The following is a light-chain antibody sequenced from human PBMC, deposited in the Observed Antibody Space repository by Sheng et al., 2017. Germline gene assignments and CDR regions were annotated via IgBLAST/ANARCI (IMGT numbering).Light chain of an antibody. CDR1: QIINNY. CDR2: AAS. Sequence: DIQMTQSPSSLSASVGDRVTVTCRASQIINNYLNWYQQKPGKAPKLLIFAASSLLSGVPSRFSGSGSGTDFTLTISSLQPEDFATYYCQQSYSTPQFGQGTKVEIK. CDR3: QQSYSTPQ. V-gene: IGKV1-39*01. J-gene: IGKJ1*01.